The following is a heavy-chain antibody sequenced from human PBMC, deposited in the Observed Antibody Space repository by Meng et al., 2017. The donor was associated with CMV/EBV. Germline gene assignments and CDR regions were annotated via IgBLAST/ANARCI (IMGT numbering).Heavy chain of an antibody. D-gene: IGHD1-26*01. CDR3: ARGEGHSGSYYFYFDY. Sequence: SETLSLTCTVSGGSISSYYWSWIRQPPGKGLEWIGYIYYSGSTNYNPSLKSRVTISVDTSKNQFSLKLSSVTAADTAVYYCARGEGHSGSYYFYFDYWGQGTLVTASS. J-gene: IGHJ4*02. V-gene: IGHV4-59*01. CDR1: GGSISSYY. CDR2: IYYSGST.